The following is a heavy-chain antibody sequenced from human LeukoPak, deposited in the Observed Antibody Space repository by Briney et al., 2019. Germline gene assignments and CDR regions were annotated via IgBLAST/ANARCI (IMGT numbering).Heavy chain of an antibody. CDR3: ARDPRRFSLGYYHSSHGYNGMDV. J-gene: IGHJ6*02. V-gene: IGHV3-7*01. CDR1: GFRFNTYW. Sequence: GGSLRLSCAASGFRFNTYWMSWVRQAPGKGLEWVANIKEDGSQKYYVDSVKGRFTISRDNAKNSLYLQMNSLRAEDTAVYYCARDPRRFSLGYYHSSHGYNGMDVWGQGTTVTVSS. D-gene: IGHD3-3*01. CDR2: IKEDGSQK.